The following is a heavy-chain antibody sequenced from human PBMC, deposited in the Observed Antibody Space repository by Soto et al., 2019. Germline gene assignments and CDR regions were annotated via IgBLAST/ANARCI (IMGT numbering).Heavy chain of an antibody. Sequence: SETLSLTCTVSGGSISSYYWSWIRQPPGKGLEWIGYIYYSGSTNYNPSLKSRVTMSVDTSKNQFSLKLSSVTAADTAVYYCARDFSGAIDYWGQGTQVTVSS. V-gene: IGHV4-59*01. CDR3: ARDFSGAIDY. J-gene: IGHJ4*02. CDR1: GGSISSYY. D-gene: IGHD3-3*02. CDR2: IYYSGST.